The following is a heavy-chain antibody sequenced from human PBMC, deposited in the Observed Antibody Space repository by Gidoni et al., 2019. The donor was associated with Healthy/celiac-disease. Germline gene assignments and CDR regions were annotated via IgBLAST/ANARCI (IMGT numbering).Heavy chain of an antibody. J-gene: IGHJ4*02. CDR1: GLTFSSDG. V-gene: IGHV3-30*18. CDR2: ISYDGSNK. Sequence: RLSCAASGLTFSSDGMHWVRQAPGKGLEWVAVISYDGSNKYYADSVKGRFTISRDNSKNTLYLQMNSLRAEDTAVYYCAKGEGSWYFDYWGQGTLVTVSS. D-gene: IGHD6-13*01. CDR3: AKGEGSWYFDY.